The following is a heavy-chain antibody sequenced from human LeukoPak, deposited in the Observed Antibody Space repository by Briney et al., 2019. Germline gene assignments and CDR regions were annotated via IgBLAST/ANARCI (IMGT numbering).Heavy chain of an antibody. CDR1: GGSFSGYY. Sequence: SETLSLTCAVYGGSFSGYYWSWIRQPPGKGLEWIGEINHSGSTNYNPSLKSRVTISVDTSRNQFSLKLSSVTAADTAVYYCARAFTIFGVVIRYYFDYWGQGTLVTVSS. CDR2: INHSGST. D-gene: IGHD3-3*01. V-gene: IGHV4-34*01. J-gene: IGHJ4*02. CDR3: ARAFTIFGVVIRYYFDY.